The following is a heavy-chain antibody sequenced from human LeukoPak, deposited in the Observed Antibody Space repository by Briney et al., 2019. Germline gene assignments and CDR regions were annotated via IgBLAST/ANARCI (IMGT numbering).Heavy chain of an antibody. V-gene: IGHV3-23*01. J-gene: IGHJ5*02. Sequence: GGSLRLSCAASGFTFSSYAMSWVRQAPGKGLEWVSAISGSGGSTYYADSVKGRFTISRDNSKNTLYLQMNSLRAEDTAVYYCAKVSLKSYYDSSGLNWFDPWGQGTLVTVSS. CDR3: AKVSLKSYYDSSGLNWFDP. CDR1: GFTFSSYA. D-gene: IGHD3-22*01. CDR2: ISGSGGST.